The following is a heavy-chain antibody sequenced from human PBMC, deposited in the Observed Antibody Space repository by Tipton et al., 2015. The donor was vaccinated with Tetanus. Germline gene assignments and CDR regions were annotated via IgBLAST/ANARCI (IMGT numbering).Heavy chain of an antibody. J-gene: IGHJ3*02. CDR2: IYDSGST. D-gene: IGHD6-19*01. CDR1: GGSVSSGNYF. V-gene: IGHV4-61*01. CDR3: ARIGWLQQNKPAFDI. Sequence: TLSLTCTVSGGSVSSGNYFWTWIRQSPGTGLEWIGSIYDSGSTIYNPSLKSRVTISVDTSKNQLSLRLNSVTSADTAVYYCARIGWLQQNKPAFDIWGQGTVVTVSS.